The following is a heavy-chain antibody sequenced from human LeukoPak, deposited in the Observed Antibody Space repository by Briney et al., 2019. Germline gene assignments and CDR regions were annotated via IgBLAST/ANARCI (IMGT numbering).Heavy chain of an antibody. CDR3: AKGEMATMTLDY. V-gene: IGHV3-66*01. J-gene: IGHJ4*02. D-gene: IGHD5-24*01. Sequence: PGGSLRLSCAASGFTFSSYAMSWVRQAPGKGLEWVSVIYSGGSTYYADSVKGRFTISRDNSKNTLYLQMNSLRAEDTAVYYCAKGEMATMTLDYWGQGTLVTVSS. CDR2: IYSGGST. CDR1: GFTFSSYA.